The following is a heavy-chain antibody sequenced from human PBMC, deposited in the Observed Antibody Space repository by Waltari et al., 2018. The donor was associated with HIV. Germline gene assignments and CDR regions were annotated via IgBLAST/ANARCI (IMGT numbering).Heavy chain of an antibody. D-gene: IGHD2-15*01. CDR1: GYAIRSGFY. J-gene: IGHJ1*01. CDR3: ARAQENSGGLAFQL. Sequence: QVQLQESGPGLVRPSETLSRNCTVSGYAIRSGFYWAWLRRPRGKGLEWIGSMFHSGSTYYNPSLKSRVTMSIDVTKNRISLNLKSVTATDTALYYCARAQENSGGLAFQLWGLGTLVTVSS. CDR2: MFHSGST. V-gene: IGHV4-38-2*02.